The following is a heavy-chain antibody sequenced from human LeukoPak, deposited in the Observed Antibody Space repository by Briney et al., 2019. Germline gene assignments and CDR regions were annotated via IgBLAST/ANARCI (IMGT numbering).Heavy chain of an antibody. V-gene: IGHV4-59*01. CDR2: IYYSGST. D-gene: IGHD1-1*01. J-gene: IGHJ3*02. Sequence: SETLSLTCTVSGCSISSYYWSWIRQPPGKGLEWIGYIYYSGSTNYNPSLKSRVTISVDTSKNQFSLKLSSVTAADTAVYYCAREAEGTVAFDIWGQGTMVTVSS. CDR3: AREAEGTVAFDI. CDR1: GCSISSYY.